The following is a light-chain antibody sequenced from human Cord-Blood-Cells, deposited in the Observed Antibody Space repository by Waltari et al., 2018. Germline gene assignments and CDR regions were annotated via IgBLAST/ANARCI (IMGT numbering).Light chain of an antibody. Sequence: SYELTQPPSVSVSPGQTARITCSGDALPKQYAYWYQQKPGQAPVLVIYKDSGRPSGIPERFSGSSSGTTVTLTISGVQAEDVADYYCQSADSSGTYVVFGGGTKLTVL. CDR1: ALPKQY. J-gene: IGLJ2*01. V-gene: IGLV3-25*03. CDR2: KDS. CDR3: QSADSSGTYVV.